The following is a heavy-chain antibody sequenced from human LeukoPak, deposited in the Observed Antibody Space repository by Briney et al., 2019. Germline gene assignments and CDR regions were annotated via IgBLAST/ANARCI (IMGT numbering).Heavy chain of an antibody. CDR1: GFTFNRNA. V-gene: IGHV3-23*01. CDR2: IGGSGDKT. J-gene: IGHJ5*02. D-gene: IGHD1-26*01. Sequence: PGGSLRLSCAASGFTFNRNAISWVRQAPGKGLEWVSTIGGSGDKTFYADPVKGRFTISRDNSKNTLYLQMNSLRAEDTAVYYCAKEAQELPANWFDPWGQGTLVTVSS. CDR3: AKEAQELPANWFDP.